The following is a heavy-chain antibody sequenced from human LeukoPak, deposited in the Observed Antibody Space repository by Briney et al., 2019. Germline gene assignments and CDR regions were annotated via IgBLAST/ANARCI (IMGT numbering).Heavy chain of an antibody. V-gene: IGHV5-51*01. J-gene: IGHJ4*02. CDR1: EYSFNNYW. D-gene: IGHD6-13*01. CDR2: IYTVDSDT. Sequence: GESLKISCKASEYSFNNYWIGWVRQMPGKGLEWMGIIYTVDSDTTYSPSFQGQVTISADKSISTAYLQLSSLRASDTAMYYCARGSSTWYFDYWGQGTLVTVSS. CDR3: ARGSSTWYFDY.